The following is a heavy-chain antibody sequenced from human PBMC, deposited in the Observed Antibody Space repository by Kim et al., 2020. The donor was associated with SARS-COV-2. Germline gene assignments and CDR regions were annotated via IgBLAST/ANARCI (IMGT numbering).Heavy chain of an antibody. CDR1: GGSFSGYY. CDR3: ARAKSGYYYFYYYYGMDV. CDR2: INHSGST. J-gene: IGHJ6*02. Sequence: SETLSLTCAVYGGSFSGYYWSWIRQPPGKGLEWIGEINHSGSTNYNPSLKSRVTISVDTSKNQFSLKLSSVTAADTAVYYCARAKSGYYYFYYYYGMDVWGQGTTVTVSS. V-gene: IGHV4-34*01. D-gene: IGHD3-22*01.